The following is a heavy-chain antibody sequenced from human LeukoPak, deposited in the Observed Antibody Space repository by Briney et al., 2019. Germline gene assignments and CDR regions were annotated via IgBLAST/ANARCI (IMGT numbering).Heavy chain of an antibody. D-gene: IGHD5-18*01. CDR3: ARHSTVEYNYSPFDY. CDR2: IYFVGST. Sequence: SETLSLTCSVSIGSMSNFYWSWIRQPPGKGLEWIGHIYFVGSTDYNPSLKSRVTISVDMSKNQFSLRLTSMTAADTAVYYCARHSTVEYNYSPFDYWGQGILVTVSS. CDR1: IGSMSNFY. J-gene: IGHJ4*02. V-gene: IGHV4-59*08.